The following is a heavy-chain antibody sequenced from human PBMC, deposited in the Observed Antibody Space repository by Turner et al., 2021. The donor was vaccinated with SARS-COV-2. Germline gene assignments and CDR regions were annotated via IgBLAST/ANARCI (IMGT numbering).Heavy chain of an antibody. V-gene: IGHV3-11*06. CDR1: GFTFSDYF. CDR2: ISSSTIYT. D-gene: IGHD2-21*01. Sequence: VQLVESGGGLVKPGGSRRLSCAASGFTFSDYFRSWIRQAPGKGLEWVSYISSSTIYTNYADSVKGRFTISRDNAKNSLYLQMNSLRAEDTAVYYCARPKFPYYYYGMDVWGQGTTVTVSS. J-gene: IGHJ6*02. CDR3: ARPKFPYYYYGMDV.